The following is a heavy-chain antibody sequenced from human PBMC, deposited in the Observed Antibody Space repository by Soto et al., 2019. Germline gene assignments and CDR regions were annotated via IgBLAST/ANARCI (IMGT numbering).Heavy chain of an antibody. CDR3: ARHRNWKVDY. CDR2: IYATGTT. CDR1: GASISGFY. Sequence: SETLSLTCTVSGASISGFYWSWIRKSAGKGLEWIGRIYATGTTDYNPSLKSRVMMSVDTSKKQFSLKLSSVTAADTAVYYCARHRNWKVDYWGQGTQVTVSS. J-gene: IGHJ4*02. V-gene: IGHV4-4*07. D-gene: IGHD1-1*01.